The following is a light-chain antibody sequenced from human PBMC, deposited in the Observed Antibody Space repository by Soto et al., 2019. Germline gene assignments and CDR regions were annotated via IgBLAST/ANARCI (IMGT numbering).Light chain of an antibody. J-gene: IGKJ2*01. V-gene: IGKV3-20*01. Sequence: EIVLTQSPGTLSLSPGERATLFCRASQSVSSSYLAWYQQKPGQAPRLLIYGASSRATGIPDRFSGSGSGTDFTLNISRLEPEDFAVYYCQQYGSSSYTFGQGTKLEIK. CDR1: QSVSSSY. CDR3: QQYGSSSYT. CDR2: GAS.